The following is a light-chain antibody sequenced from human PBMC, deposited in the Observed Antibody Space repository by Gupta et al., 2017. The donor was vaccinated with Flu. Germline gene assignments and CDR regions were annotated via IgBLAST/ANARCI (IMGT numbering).Light chain of an antibody. CDR3: MQALKTPVT. V-gene: IGKV2-28*01. Sequence: DSVMTQSPLCLPVTPGEPASISCRSSQSLLHSNGYNYLDWYLQKPGQSPQLLIYLGSNRASGVPDRFSGSGSGTDFTLNISRVEAEDVGVYYCMQALKTPVTFGGGTKVEIK. CDR2: LGS. J-gene: IGKJ4*01. CDR1: QSLLHSNGYNY.